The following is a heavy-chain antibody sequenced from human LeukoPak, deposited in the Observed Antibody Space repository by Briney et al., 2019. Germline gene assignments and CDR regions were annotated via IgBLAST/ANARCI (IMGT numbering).Heavy chain of an antibody. D-gene: IGHD2-2*01. Sequence: PSETLSLTCTVSGGSISSYYWSWIRQPPGKGLEWIGYIYYSGSTNYNPSLKSRVTISVDTSKTQFSLKLSSVTAADTAVYYCARWVPAAMLDAFDIWGQGTMVTVSS. CDR1: GGSISSYY. CDR3: ARWVPAAMLDAFDI. CDR2: IYYSGST. J-gene: IGHJ3*02. V-gene: IGHV4-59*08.